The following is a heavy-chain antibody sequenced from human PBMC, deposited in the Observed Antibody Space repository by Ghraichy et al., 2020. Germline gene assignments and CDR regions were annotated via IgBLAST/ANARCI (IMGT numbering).Heavy chain of an antibody. CDR3: ARVSGTGIAARPPNIPDY. CDR2: INPNSGGT. D-gene: IGHD6-6*01. J-gene: IGHJ4*02. V-gene: IGHV1-2*02. CDR1: GYTFTGYY. Sequence: ASVKVSCKASGYTFTGYYMHWVRQAPGQGLEWMGWINPNSGGTNYAQKFQGRVTMTRDTSISTAYMELSRLRSDDTAVYYCARVSGTGIAARPPNIPDYWGQGTLVTVSS.